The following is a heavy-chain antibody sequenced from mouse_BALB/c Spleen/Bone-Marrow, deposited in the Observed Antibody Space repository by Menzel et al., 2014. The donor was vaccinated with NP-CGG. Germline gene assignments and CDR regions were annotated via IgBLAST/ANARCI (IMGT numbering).Heavy chain of an antibody. CDR2: IWAGGSR. CDR3: ARDYYGSSYFDY. Sequence: VQGVESGPGLVAPSQSLSITCTVSGFSLTSYGVHWVRQPPGKGLEWLGVIWAGGSRNYNSALMSRLNISKDNSKSQVFLKMNSLQTDDTAMYYCARDYYGSSYFDYWGQGTTLTVSS. CDR1: GFSLTSYG. D-gene: IGHD1-1*01. J-gene: IGHJ2*01. V-gene: IGHV2-9*02.